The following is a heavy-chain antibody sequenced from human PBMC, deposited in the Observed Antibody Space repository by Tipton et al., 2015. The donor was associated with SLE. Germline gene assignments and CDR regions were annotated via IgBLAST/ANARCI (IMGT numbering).Heavy chain of an antibody. CDR3: AKDKAGVGAFDI. J-gene: IGHJ3*02. V-gene: IGHV3-48*04. D-gene: IGHD6-19*01. CDR1: GFSFRTYG. CDR2: ISSSGSPK. Sequence: SLRLSCAASGFSFRTYGMHWVRQAPGKGLEWVSYISSSGSPKYYANSVKGRFTISRDNAKNSLYLQMNSLRAEDTALYYCAKDKAGVGAFDIWGQGTMVTVSS.